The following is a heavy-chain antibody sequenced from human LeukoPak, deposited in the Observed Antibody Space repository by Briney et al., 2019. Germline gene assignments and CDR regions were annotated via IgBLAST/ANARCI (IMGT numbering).Heavy chain of an antibody. Sequence: PGGSLRLSCAASGFTFSSYSMNWVRQAPGKGLEWVSSISSSSSYIYYADSVKGRFTISRDNAKNSLYLQMTSLRAEDTAVYYCARLRVPAAMKDAFDIWGQGTMVTVSS. J-gene: IGHJ3*02. D-gene: IGHD2-2*01. CDR1: GFTFSSYS. V-gene: IGHV3-21*01. CDR3: ARLRVPAAMKDAFDI. CDR2: ISSSSSYI.